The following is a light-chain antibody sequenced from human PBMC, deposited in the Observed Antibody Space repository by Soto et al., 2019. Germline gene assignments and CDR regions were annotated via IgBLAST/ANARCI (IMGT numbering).Light chain of an antibody. CDR1: QDLDRW. Sequence: DIQMTQSPSSLSASVGDRVTITCRASQDLDRWLAWYQQKPGEAPKVLIYAASNSRSGVPSRFSGSGSGADFSLTISSLQPEDVATYYCKQSRSFPLTFGGGTKVDIK. J-gene: IGKJ4*01. V-gene: IGKV1-12*01. CDR2: AAS. CDR3: KQSRSFPLT.